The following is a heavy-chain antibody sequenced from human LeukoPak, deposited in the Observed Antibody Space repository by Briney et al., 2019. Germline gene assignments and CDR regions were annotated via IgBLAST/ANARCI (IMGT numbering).Heavy chain of an antibody. Sequence: GGSLRLSCAASGFTFSSYGMHWVRQAPGKGLEWVAVIWYDGRNKYYADSVKGRFTISRDNSKNTLHLQMNSLRAEDTAEYYCAILDRAEAVTFAYWGQGTLVTVSS. CDR3: AILDRAEAVTFAY. V-gene: IGHV3-33*01. CDR1: GFTFSSYG. J-gene: IGHJ4*02. D-gene: IGHD6-19*01. CDR2: IWYDGRNK.